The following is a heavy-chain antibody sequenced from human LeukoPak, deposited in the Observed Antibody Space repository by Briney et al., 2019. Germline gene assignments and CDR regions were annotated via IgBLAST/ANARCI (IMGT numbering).Heavy chain of an antibody. CDR1: GGSVSSGSYY. V-gene: IGHV4-61*01. J-gene: IGHJ5*02. CDR2: IYYSGST. CDR3: ARAHSSSIRTTFDP. D-gene: IGHD6-13*01. Sequence: PSENLSLTCTVSGGSVSSGSYYWSWIRQPPGKGLEWIGYIYYSGSTNYNPSLKSRVTISVDTSKNQFSLKLSSVTAADTAVYYCARAHSSSIRTTFDPWGQGTLVTVSS.